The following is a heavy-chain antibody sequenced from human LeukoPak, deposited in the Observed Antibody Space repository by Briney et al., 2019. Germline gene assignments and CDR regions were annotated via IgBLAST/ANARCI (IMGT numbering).Heavy chain of an antibody. D-gene: IGHD6-13*01. V-gene: IGHV3-48*01. CDR2: ISSSSGTI. Sequence: GGSLRLSCAASGFTFSNYNMNWVRQAPGKGLEWVSFISSSSGTIHYADSVKGRFTISRDNAKNSLYLQMNSLRAEDTAVYYCASGLAAAGRGYWGQGTLVTVSS. CDR3: ASGLAAAGRGY. J-gene: IGHJ4*02. CDR1: GFTFSNYN.